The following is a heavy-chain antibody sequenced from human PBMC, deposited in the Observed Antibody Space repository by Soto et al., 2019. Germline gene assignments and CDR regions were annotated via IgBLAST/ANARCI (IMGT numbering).Heavy chain of an antibody. Sequence: QVQLQQWGAGLLKTSETLSHTCAVYGGSVSDFYWTWIRQLQGKGLEWIREINHIGYRNYNPSLESRVFISVDTSKNLFSLKLSSVSAGDRVDSYCGPGGVVAPRGYWGQETLVTVSS. CDR1: GGSVSDFY. CDR2: INHIGYR. CDR3: GPGGVVAPRGY. V-gene: IGHV4-34*02. D-gene: IGHD2-15*01. J-gene: IGHJ4*02.